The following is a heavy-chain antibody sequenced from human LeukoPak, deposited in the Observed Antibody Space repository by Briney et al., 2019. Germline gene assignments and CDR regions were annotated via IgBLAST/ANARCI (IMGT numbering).Heavy chain of an antibody. J-gene: IGHJ6*03. D-gene: IGHD1-26*01. V-gene: IGHV4-61*01. CDR3: ASGAYSYYYMDA. Sequence: PSETLSLTCTVSGGSISSSSYYWSWIRQPPGKGLEWIGYIYYSGGTNYNPSLKSRVTISVDTSKNQFSLKLSSVTAADTAVYYCASGAYSYYYMDAWGKGTTVTISS. CDR2: IYYSGGT. CDR1: GGSISSSSYY.